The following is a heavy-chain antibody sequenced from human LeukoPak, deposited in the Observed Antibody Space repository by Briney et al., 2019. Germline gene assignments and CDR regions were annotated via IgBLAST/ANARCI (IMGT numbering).Heavy chain of an antibody. J-gene: IGHJ4*02. V-gene: IGHV1-69*04. D-gene: IGHD4-17*01. CDR3: ARDKIGDTVTPGNYFDY. CDR1: GGTFSSYA. Sequence: SVKVSCKASGGTFSSYAISWVRQAPGQGLEWMGRIIPILGIANYAQKFQGRVTITADKSTSTAYMELSSLRSEGTAVYYCARDKIGDTVTPGNYFDYWGQRTLVTVSS. CDR2: IIPILGIA.